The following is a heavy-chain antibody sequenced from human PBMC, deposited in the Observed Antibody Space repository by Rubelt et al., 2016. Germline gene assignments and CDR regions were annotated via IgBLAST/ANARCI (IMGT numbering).Heavy chain of an antibody. Sequence: GSLRLSCAASGFTFSSYWMHWVRQAPGEGLVWVSRINSDGSTTNYAASVKGRFTISRDNARNTLYLQMNSLRVEDTAVYYCASPGPRDGYNWDYWGQGILVTVSS. J-gene: IGHJ4*02. CDR3: ASPGPRDGYNWDY. V-gene: IGHV3-74*01. CDR1: GFTFSSYW. D-gene: IGHD5-24*01. CDR2: INSDGSTT.